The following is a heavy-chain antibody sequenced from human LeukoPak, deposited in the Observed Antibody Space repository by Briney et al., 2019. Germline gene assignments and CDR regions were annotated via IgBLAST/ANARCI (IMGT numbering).Heavy chain of an antibody. J-gene: IGHJ4*02. V-gene: IGHV5-51*01. Sequence: GESLKISCKGSGYSFTSYWIGWVRQMSEKGLEWMGIIYPGDSDTRYSPSFQGQITISADKSISTAYLQWSSLKASDSAMYYCVRHDSSGVDYWGQGTLATVSS. CDR1: GYSFTSYW. CDR2: IYPGDSDT. D-gene: IGHD3-22*01. CDR3: VRHDSSGVDY.